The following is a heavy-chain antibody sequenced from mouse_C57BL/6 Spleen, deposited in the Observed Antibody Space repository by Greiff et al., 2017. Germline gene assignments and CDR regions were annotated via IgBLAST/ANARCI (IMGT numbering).Heavy chain of an antibody. CDR1: GYTFTSYW. Sequence: QVQLQQPGAELVKPGASVKMSCKASGYTFTSYWITWVKQRPGQGLEWIGDIYPGSGSTNYNEKFKSQASLTVDTSSSTAYMQLSGLTSEDSAVYDGARGGDYSNYYAMDYWGQGTSVTVSS. J-gene: IGHJ4*01. D-gene: IGHD2-5*01. V-gene: IGHV1-55*01. CDR3: ARGGDYSNYYAMDY. CDR2: IYPGSGST.